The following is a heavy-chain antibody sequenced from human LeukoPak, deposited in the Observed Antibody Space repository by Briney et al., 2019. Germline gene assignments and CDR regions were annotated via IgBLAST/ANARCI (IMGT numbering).Heavy chain of an antibody. J-gene: IGHJ5*01. CDR1: GFTFSSYA. Sequence: PGGSLRLSCAASGFTFSSYAMHWVRQAPGKGLEWVTFIQYDGSTKYYADSVRGRFTISRDNSKNTLYLQMNSLRAEDTAVYYYAKSAMIRGVIGGNWFDSWGQGTLVTVSS. CDR2: IQYDGSTK. V-gene: IGHV3-30*02. CDR3: AKSAMIRGVIGGNWFDS. D-gene: IGHD3-10*01.